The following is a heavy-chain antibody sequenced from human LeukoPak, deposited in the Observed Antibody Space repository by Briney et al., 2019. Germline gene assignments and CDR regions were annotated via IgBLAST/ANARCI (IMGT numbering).Heavy chain of an antibody. J-gene: IGHJ4*02. CDR1: GYSFTSYG. D-gene: IGHD1-26*01. V-gene: IGHV1-18*01. CDR3: ARGPLSGSYGDY. Sequence: ASVKVSCKASGYSFTSYGISWVRQAPGQGLEWMGWVSAYNGNTDYAQKFQGRVTMTTDTSTTTAYMELRSLKPDDTAVYYCARGPLSGSYGDYWGQGTLVTVSS. CDR2: VSAYNGNT.